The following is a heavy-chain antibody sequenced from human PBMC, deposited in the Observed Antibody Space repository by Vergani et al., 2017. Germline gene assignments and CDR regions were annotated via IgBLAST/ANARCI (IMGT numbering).Heavy chain of an antibody. CDR3: TSEPYDYVWGSYRQADY. J-gene: IGHJ4*02. V-gene: IGHV3-23*01. CDR1: GFTFSSYA. Sequence: EVQLLESGGGLVQPGGSLRLSCAASGFTFSSYAMSWVRQAPGKGLEWVSAISGSGGSTYYADSVKGRFTISRDNSKNTLYLQMNSLRAEDTAVYYCTSEPYDYVWGSYRQADYWGQGTLVTVSS. CDR2: ISGSGGST. D-gene: IGHD3-16*02.